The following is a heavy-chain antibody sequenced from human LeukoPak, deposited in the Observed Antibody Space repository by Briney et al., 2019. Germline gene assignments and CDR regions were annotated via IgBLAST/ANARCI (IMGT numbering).Heavy chain of an antibody. CDR1: GFTFSSYA. J-gene: IGHJ4*02. Sequence: GGSLRLSCAASGFTFSSYAMSWVRQAPGKGLEWVSGISGSGGSTYYADCVKGRFTLSRDNSKKTLFLQMNSLRAEDTAVYYCAKSVPHDYGDYEGPLDYWGQGTLVTVSS. V-gene: IGHV3-23*01. CDR2: ISGSGGST. D-gene: IGHD4-17*01. CDR3: AKSVPHDYGDYEGPLDY.